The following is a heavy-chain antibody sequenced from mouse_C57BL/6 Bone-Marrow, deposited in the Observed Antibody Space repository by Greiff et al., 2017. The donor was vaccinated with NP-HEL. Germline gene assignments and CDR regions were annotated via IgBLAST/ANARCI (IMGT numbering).Heavy chain of an antibody. CDR1: GYTFTSYW. CDR2: IDPSDSYT. D-gene: IGHD2-4*01. V-gene: IGHV1-69*01. J-gene: IGHJ3*01. CDR3: AREEFYYDYVLFAY. Sequence: QVQLQQPGAELVMPGASVKLSCKASGYTFTSYWMHWVKQRPGQGLEWIGEIDPSDSYTNYNQKFKGKSTLTVDKSSSTAYMQRSSLTSEDSAVYYCAREEFYYDYVLFAYWGQGTLVTVSA.